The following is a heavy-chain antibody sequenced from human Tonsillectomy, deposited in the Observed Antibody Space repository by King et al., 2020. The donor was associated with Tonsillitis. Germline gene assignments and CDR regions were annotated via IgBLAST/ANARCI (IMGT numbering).Heavy chain of an antibody. Sequence: QLQESGPGLVKPSETLSLTCTVSGSSISSYYWSWIRQPPGKGLEWIGYISYSGSTNYNPSLKSRVTISVDTSKNQFSLKLSSVTAADTAVYYCARARFGYYMDVWGKGTTVTVAS. V-gene: IGHV4-59*01. D-gene: IGHD3-10*01. CDR1: GSSISSYY. CDR3: ARARFGYYMDV. J-gene: IGHJ6*03. CDR2: ISYSGST.